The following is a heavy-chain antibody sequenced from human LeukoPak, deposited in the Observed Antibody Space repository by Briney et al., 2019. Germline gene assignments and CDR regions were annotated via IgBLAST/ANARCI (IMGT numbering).Heavy chain of an antibody. D-gene: IGHD4-17*01. CDR1: GGSISSGDYY. J-gene: IGHJ5*02. Sequence: SETLSLTCTVSGGSISSGDYYWSWIRQPPGKGLEWIGYIYYSGSTYYNPSLKSRVTISVDTSKNQFSLKLSSVTAADTAVYYCTKGIYGDPNWFDPWGQGTLVTVSS. CDR3: TKGIYGDPNWFDP. V-gene: IGHV4-30-4*01. CDR2: IYYSGST.